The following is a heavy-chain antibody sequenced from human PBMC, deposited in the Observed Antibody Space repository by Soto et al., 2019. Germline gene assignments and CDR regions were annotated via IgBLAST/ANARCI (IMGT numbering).Heavy chain of an antibody. V-gene: IGHV3-23*01. D-gene: IGHD2-8*01. CDR1: GFTFSSYA. Sequence: GGSLRLSCAASGFTFSSYAMSWVRQAPGKGLEWVPAISGSGGSTYYADSVKGRFTISRDNSKNTLYLQMNSLRAEDTAVYYCAKDPAYCTNGVCPFDYWGQGTLVTVSS. J-gene: IGHJ4*02. CDR2: ISGSGGST. CDR3: AKDPAYCTNGVCPFDY.